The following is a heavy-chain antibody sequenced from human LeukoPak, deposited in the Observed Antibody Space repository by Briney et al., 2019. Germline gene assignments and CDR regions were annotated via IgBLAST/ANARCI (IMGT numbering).Heavy chain of an antibody. Sequence: GGSLRLSCAASGFTVSSNYMSWVRQAPGKGLEWVAVISYDGSNKYYADSVKGRFTISRDNSKNTLYLQMNSLRAEDTAVYYCARDDWNXXYXMDVWGQGTTVTVSS. CDR2: ISYDGSNK. CDR1: GFTVSSNY. V-gene: IGHV3-30-3*01. CDR3: ARDDWNXXYXMDV. D-gene: IGHD1-1*01. J-gene: IGHJ6*02.